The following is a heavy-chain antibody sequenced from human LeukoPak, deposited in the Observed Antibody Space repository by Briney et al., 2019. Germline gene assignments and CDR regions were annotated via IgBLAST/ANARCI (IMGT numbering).Heavy chain of an antibody. V-gene: IGHV4-39*07. Sequence: SETLSLTCTVSGGSISSSSYYWGWIRQPPGKGLEWIGSIYYSGSTYYNPSLKSRVTISVDTSKNRFSLKLSSVTAADTAVYYCARDSHYDFWSGYYRHNWFDPWGQGTLVTVSS. CDR3: ARDSHYDFWSGYYRHNWFDP. J-gene: IGHJ5*02. CDR1: GGSISSSSYY. CDR2: IYYSGST. D-gene: IGHD3-3*01.